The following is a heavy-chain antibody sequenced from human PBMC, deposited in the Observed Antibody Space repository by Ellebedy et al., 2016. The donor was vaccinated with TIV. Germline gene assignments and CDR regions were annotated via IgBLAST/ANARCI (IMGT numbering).Heavy chain of an antibody. D-gene: IGHD5-18*01. CDR2: INPNNGVT. J-gene: IGHJ3*01. CDR3: AREAAIQLWLRDALDL. CDR1: GFTFGVVSY. V-gene: IGHV1-2*02. Sequence: ASVKVSCXTSGFTFGVVSYIHWVRQAPGQRPEWMGCINPNNGVTNYAPKFRGRVTMTRDTSINTVYLDLNTLSSDDTAVYYCAREAAIQLWLRDALDLWGQGTVVIVSS.